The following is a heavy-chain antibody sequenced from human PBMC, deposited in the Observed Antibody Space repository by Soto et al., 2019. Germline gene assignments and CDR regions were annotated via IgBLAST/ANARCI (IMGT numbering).Heavy chain of an antibody. CDR1: GYTFTSYA. CDR3: ARRTTSFGEYGVGYYYYRMDV. V-gene: IGHV1-3*01. D-gene: IGHD3-3*01. CDR2: INAGNGNT. J-gene: IGHJ6*02. Sequence: QVPLVQSGAEVKKPGASVKVSCKASGYTFTSYAMHWVRQAPGQRLEWMGWINAGNGNTKYSQKFQGRVTITRDTSTSTAYMELSSLRSEDTAVYFCARRTTSFGEYGVGYYYYRMDVWGQGTTVTVYS.